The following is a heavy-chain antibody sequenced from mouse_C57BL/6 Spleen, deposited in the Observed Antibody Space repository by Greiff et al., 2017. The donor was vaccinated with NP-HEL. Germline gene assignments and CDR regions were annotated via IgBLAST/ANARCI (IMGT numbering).Heavy chain of an antibody. D-gene: IGHD4-1*01. CDR3: ARQWELGRFAY. CDR2: ISNGGGST. V-gene: IGHV5-12*01. CDR1: GFTFSDYY. J-gene: IGHJ3*01. Sequence: DVHLVESGGGLVQPGGSLKLSCAASGFTFSDYYMYWVRQTPEKRLEWVAYISNGGGSTYYPDTVKGRFTISRDNAKNTLYLQMSRLKSEDTAMYYCARQWELGRFAYWGQGTLVTVSA.